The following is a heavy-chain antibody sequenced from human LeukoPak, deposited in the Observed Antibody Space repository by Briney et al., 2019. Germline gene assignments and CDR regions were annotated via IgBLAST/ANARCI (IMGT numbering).Heavy chain of an antibody. V-gene: IGHV4-34*01. D-gene: IGHD1-26*01. CDR2: INHSGST. CDR1: GGSFSGYY. CDR3: ARGQGGSFDY. J-gene: IGHJ4*02. Sequence: PSETLSLTCAVYGGSFSGYYWSWIRPPPGKGLEWIGEINHSGSTNYNPSLKSRVTISVDTSKNQFSLKLSSVTAADTAVYYCARGQGGSFDYWGQGTLVTVSS.